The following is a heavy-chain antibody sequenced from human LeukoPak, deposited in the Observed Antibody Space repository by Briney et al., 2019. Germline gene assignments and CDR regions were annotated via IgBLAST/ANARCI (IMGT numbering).Heavy chain of an antibody. Sequence: GGSLRLSCAASGFTFSDYYMSWIRQAPGKGLEWVSYINSSGSTIYYADSVKGRFTISRDNAKNSLYLQINSLRAEDTAVYYCARASLVGATRYHDAFDIWGQGTMVTVSS. D-gene: IGHD1-26*01. J-gene: IGHJ3*02. CDR1: GFTFSDYY. CDR3: ARASLVGATRYHDAFDI. V-gene: IGHV3-11*04. CDR2: INSSGSTI.